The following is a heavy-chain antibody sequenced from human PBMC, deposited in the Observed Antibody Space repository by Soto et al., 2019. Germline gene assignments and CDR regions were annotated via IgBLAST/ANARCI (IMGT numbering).Heavy chain of an antibody. D-gene: IGHD1-26*01. CDR1: GFTFSSYA. J-gene: IGHJ4*02. CDR3: AYLRGDY. V-gene: IGHV3-30-3*01. Sequence: QEQLVESGGGVVQPGRSLRLSCAASGFTFSSYAMHWVRQAPGKGLEWVAVISYDGSNKYYADSVKGRFTISRDNSKNTLYLQMNSLRAEDTAVYYCAYLRGDYWGQGTLVTVSS. CDR2: ISYDGSNK.